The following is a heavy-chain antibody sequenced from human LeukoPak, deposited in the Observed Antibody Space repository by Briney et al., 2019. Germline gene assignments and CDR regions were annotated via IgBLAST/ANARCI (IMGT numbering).Heavy chain of an antibody. CDR2: INRSGST. J-gene: IGHJ4*02. V-gene: IGHV4-34*01. CDR3: ARFSDSSDYS. D-gene: IGHD3-22*01. CDR1: GESFRCYY. Sequence: TSETLSLTCAVYGESFRCYYGSWIRQPPGKGLEWIVEINRSGSTNYNPSLKSRVTISVDTSKNQFSLKLSSVTAGDTAVYYCARFSDSSDYSWGQGPLVPVSS.